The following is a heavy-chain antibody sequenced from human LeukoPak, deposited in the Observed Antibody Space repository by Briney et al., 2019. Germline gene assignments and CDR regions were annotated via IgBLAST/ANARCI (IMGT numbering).Heavy chain of an antibody. V-gene: IGHV4-34*01. J-gene: IGHJ4*02. D-gene: IGHD2-15*01. CDR3: ARVRRGYGNIGVVVADTHYFDY. CDR2: INHSGST. Sequence: SETLSLTCAVYGGSFSGYYWSWIRQPPGKGLEWIGEINHSGSTNYNPSLKSRVTISVDTSKNQFSLKLSSVTAADTAVYYCARVRRGYGNIGVVVADTHYFDYWGQGTLVSVSS. CDR1: GGSFSGYY.